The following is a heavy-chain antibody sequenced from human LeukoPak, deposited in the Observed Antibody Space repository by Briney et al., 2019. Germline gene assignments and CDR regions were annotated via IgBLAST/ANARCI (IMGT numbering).Heavy chain of an antibody. Sequence: SVKVSCKASGGTFSNYAISWVRQAPGQGLGWMGGIIPIFGTANYAQKLQDRVTLSMEESTSTAYMELSSLRSEDTAVYYCARGPTDYYMDVWGTGTTVTVSS. CDR1: GGTFSNYA. V-gene: IGHV1-69*05. CDR2: IIPIFGTA. CDR3: ARGPTDYYMDV. J-gene: IGHJ6*03.